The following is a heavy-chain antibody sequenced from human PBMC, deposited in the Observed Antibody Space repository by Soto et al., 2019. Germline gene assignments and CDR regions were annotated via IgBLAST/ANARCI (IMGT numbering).Heavy chain of an antibody. V-gene: IGHV4-59*01. Sequence: LSLTCTVSGGSISSYYWSWIRQPPGKGLEWIGYIYYSGSTNYNPSLKSRVTISVDTSKNQFSLKLSSVTAADTAVYYCASSLYDSSGYYPNWFDPWGQGTLVTVSS. CDR2: IYYSGST. D-gene: IGHD3-22*01. CDR3: ASSLYDSSGYYPNWFDP. J-gene: IGHJ5*02. CDR1: GGSISSYY.